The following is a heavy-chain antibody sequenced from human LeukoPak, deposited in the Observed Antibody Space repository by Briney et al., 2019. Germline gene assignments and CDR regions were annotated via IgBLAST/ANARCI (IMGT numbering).Heavy chain of an antibody. Sequence: SETLSLTCTVSGGSISSYYWSWIRRPAGKGLEWIGRIYTSGSTNYNPSLKSRVTMSVDTSKNQFSLKLSSVTAADTAVYYCARDCPGAACGGLLYGMDVWGQGTTVTVSS. CDR2: IYTSGST. CDR3: ARDCPGAACGGLLYGMDV. J-gene: IGHJ6*02. CDR1: GGSISSYY. D-gene: IGHD2-21*01. V-gene: IGHV4-4*07.